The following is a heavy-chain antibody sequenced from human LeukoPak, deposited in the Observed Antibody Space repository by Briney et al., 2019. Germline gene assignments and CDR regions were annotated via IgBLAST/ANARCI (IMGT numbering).Heavy chain of an antibody. D-gene: IGHD6-13*01. CDR1: GFTFSSYA. Sequence: GGSLRLSCAASGFTFSSYAMHWVRQAPGKGLEWVAVISYDGSNKYYADSVKGRFTISRDNSKNTLYLQMNSLRAEDTAVYYCARDSIAAAGTNYYGMDVWGQGTTVTVSS. V-gene: IGHV3-30*04. J-gene: IGHJ6*02. CDR2: ISYDGSNK. CDR3: ARDSIAAAGTNYYGMDV.